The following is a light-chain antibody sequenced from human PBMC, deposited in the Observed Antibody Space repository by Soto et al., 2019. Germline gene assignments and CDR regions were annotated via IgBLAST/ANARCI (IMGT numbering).Light chain of an antibody. V-gene: IGLV2-14*03. CDR3: SSYGASSTL. Sequence: QSALTQPASVSGSPGQSITISCTGSSSDIGGYNYVSWYQQHPDKAPKLLIYDVTYRPSGISDRFSGSKSGNTASLTISGLQPDDEADYYCSSYGASSTLFGGGTKVTVL. J-gene: IGLJ2*01. CDR2: DVT. CDR1: SSDIGGYNY.